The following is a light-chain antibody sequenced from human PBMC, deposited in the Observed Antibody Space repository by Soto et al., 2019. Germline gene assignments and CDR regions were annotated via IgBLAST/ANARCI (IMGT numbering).Light chain of an antibody. CDR1: QSVSSN. J-gene: IGKJ1*01. CDR2: GAS. CDR3: QQYNNWPRWT. Sequence: EIVMTQSPATLSVSPWERATLSCRASQSVSSNLAWYQQKPGQAPRLLIYGASTRATGIPARFSGSGSGTEFTLTISSLQSEDFAVYYCQQYNNWPRWTFGQGTKVDIK. V-gene: IGKV3-15*01.